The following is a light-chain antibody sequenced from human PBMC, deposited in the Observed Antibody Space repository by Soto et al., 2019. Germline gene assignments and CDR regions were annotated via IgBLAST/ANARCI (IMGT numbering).Light chain of an antibody. CDR3: QETHSFPLT. V-gene: IGKV1D-12*01. J-gene: IGKJ4*01. CDR2: AAF. CDR1: QHIGRY. Sequence: DIQMTQSPSSVSASVGDRVTITCRASQHIGRYLAWYQQKPGKAPKVLTYAAFSLQSGVPSRFSGGGSGTDFTLTIDRLQPEDFATYYCQETHSFPLTFGGGTKVEIK.